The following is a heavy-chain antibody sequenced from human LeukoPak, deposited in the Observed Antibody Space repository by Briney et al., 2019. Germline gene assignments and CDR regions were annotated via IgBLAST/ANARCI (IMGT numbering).Heavy chain of an antibody. CDR1: GGTFSNFD. J-gene: IGHJ4*02. Sequence: ASVKVSCKASGGTFSNFDISWVRQAPGQGLEWMGGIITIFGTTDYAQRFQDRLTITADKSTNTACMELSSLRSEDTAIYYCARDMGYCSAKSCYSPMDYWGQGTLVTVSS. D-gene: IGHD2-2*01. CDR2: IITIFGTT. V-gene: IGHV1-69*06. CDR3: ARDMGYCSAKSCYSPMDY.